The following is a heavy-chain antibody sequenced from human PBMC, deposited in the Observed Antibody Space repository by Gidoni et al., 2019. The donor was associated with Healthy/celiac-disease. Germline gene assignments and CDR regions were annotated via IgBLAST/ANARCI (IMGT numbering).Heavy chain of an antibody. Sequence: QLQLQESGPALVKPSETLSLTCTVSGCSISSSSYYWGWIRQPPGKGLEWIGSIYYSGSTYYNPSLKSRVTISVDTSKNQFSLKLSSVTAADTAVYYCARGVVVPAVSPFDYWGQGTLVTVSS. V-gene: IGHV4-39*01. CDR1: GCSISSSSYY. CDR2: IYYSGST. CDR3: ARGVVVPAVSPFDY. J-gene: IGHJ4*02. D-gene: IGHD2-2*01.